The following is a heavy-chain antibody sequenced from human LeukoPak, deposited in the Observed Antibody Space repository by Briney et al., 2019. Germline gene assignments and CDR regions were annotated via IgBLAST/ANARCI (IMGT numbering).Heavy chain of an antibody. V-gene: IGHV3-21*01. CDR1: GFTFSLYS. Sequence: PGGSLRLSCAASGFTFSLYSMNWVRQAPGKGLERVSSVDGGSSSIYYADSVKGRFTISRDNAKNSLSLQMNGLRAEDTAVYYCARDYYGSSGYLQWGQGTLVTVSS. D-gene: IGHD3-22*01. J-gene: IGHJ4*02. CDR2: VDGGSSSI. CDR3: ARDYYGSSGYLQ.